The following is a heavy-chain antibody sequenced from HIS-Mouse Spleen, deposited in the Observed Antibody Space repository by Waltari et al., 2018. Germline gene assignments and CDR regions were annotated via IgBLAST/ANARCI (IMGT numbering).Heavy chain of an antibody. V-gene: IGHV3-66*01. CDR3: ARDRSSSSWYEFYY. D-gene: IGHD6-13*01. CDR1: GFTSSRNY. Sequence: EVQLVESGGGVVEPGGSLSLPGAASGFTSSRNYMRWLRQVPGKGLEWVSVIYSGGSTYYADSVKGRFTISRDNSKNTLYLQMNSLRAEDTAVYYCARDRSSSSWYEFYYWGQGTLVTVSS. J-gene: IGHJ4*02. CDR2: IYSGGST.